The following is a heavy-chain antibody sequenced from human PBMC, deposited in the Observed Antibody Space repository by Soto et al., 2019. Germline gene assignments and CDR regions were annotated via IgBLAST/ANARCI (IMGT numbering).Heavy chain of an antibody. CDR2: IYRTGST. CDR3: ASRDPGTSVDY. D-gene: IGHD1-7*01. V-gene: IGHV4-4*02. CDR1: GGSFTSNNW. Sequence: SETLSLTCAVSGGSFTSNNWWTWVRQPPGQGLEWIGEIYRTGSTNYNPFLKSRVTISLDKSENQFSLKVTSLTAADTAVYYCASRDPGTSVDYWGQGTLVTVSS. J-gene: IGHJ4*02.